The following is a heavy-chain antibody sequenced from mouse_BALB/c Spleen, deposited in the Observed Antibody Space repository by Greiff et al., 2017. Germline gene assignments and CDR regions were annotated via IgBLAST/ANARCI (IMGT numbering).Heavy chain of an antibody. CDR2: ISSGSSTI. Sequence: EVKLVESGGGLVQPGGSRKLSCAASGFTFSSFGMHWVRQAPEKGLEWVAYISSGSSTIYYADTVKGRFTISRDNPKNTLFLQMTSLRSEDTAMYYCARSAVYLLWSCFDYWGQGTTLTVSS. CDR3: ARSAVYLLWSCFDY. CDR1: GFTFSSFG. V-gene: IGHV5-17*02. J-gene: IGHJ2*01. D-gene: IGHD2-1*01.